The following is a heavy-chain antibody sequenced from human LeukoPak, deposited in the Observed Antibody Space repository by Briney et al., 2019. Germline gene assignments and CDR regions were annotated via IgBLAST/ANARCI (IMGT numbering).Heavy chain of an antibody. V-gene: IGHV4-4*02. CDR1: GFTFNTYTM. CDR2: IYHSGST. J-gene: IGHJ4*02. D-gene: IGHD1-20*01. CDR3: ASRAPRDNFNRYLPIDY. Sequence: GSLRLSCAASGFTFNTYTMNWVRQAPGKGLEWIGEIYHSGSTNYKPSLKSRATISVDKSKNQFSLKLSSVTAADTAVYYCASRAPRDNFNRYLPIDYWGQGTLVTVSS.